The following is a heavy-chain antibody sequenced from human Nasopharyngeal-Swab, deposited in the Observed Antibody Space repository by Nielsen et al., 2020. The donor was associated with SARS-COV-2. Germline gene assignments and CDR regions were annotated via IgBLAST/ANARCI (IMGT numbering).Heavy chain of an antibody. J-gene: IGHJ4*02. V-gene: IGHV3-30-3*01. D-gene: IGHD2/OR15-2a*01. CDR2: ISYDGNDK. Sequence: WIRQPPGKGMEWVAVISYDGNDKYYADSVKGRFTISRDNSKNTLYLQMNSLRPEDTAMYYCARVQADYLSKGRFDYWGQGTLVTVSS. CDR3: ARVQADYLSKGRFDY.